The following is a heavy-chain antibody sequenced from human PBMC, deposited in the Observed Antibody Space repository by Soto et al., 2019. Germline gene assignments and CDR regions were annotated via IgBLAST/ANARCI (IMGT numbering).Heavy chain of an antibody. CDR2: ISYDGSDK. D-gene: IGHD5-12*01. J-gene: IGHJ4*02. V-gene: IGHV3-30*03. CDR1: GFTFSSYG. Sequence: GGSLRLSCAASGFTFSSYGMHWVRQAPGKGLEWVAVISYDGSDKYSVDSVKGRFTISRDSSKNTLYLQMDSLRAEDTAVYYCARGSSGFFDYWGQGTLVTVSS. CDR3: ARGSSGFFDY.